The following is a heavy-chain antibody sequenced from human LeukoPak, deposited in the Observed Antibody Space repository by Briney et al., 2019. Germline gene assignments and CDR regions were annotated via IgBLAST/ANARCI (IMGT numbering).Heavy chain of an antibody. CDR3: ARHLYTGFDS. D-gene: IGHD2-2*02. Sequence: SETLSLTCTASGGSISNYYWSWIRQPPGKGLEWLGSIYYSGNIDYSPSLKSRVTISVDTSKKQFSLKLTSVTAADTAVYYCARHLYTGFDSWGQGTLVTVSS. CDR2: IYYSGNI. J-gene: IGHJ5*01. V-gene: IGHV4-59*08. CDR1: GGSISNYY.